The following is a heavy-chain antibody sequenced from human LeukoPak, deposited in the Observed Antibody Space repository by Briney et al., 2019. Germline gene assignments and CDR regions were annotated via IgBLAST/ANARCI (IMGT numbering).Heavy chain of an antibody. V-gene: IGHV1-46*01. Sequence: ASVKVSCKASGYTFTSYYMHWVRQAPGQGLEWMGLINPTGGSTGYAQKFQGRVTITRNTSISTAYMELSSLRSEDTAVYYCARARSRITIFGVVTRSTAAFDIWGQGTMVTVSS. CDR3: ARARSRITIFGVVTRSTAAFDI. D-gene: IGHD3-3*01. CDR1: GYTFTSYY. CDR2: INPTGGST. J-gene: IGHJ3*02.